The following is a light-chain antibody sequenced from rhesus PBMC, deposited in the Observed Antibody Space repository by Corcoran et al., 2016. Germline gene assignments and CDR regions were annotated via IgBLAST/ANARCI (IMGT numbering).Light chain of an antibody. CDR3: QQSDSGPWT. V-gene: IGKV1-22*01. CDR2: KAS. J-gene: IGKJ1*01. Sequence: DIQMTQSPSSLSASVGDTVTITCRASQSISSWLAWYQQKPGKAPNLLIYKASRLQSGVPSRFSGRGYGIDFTLTISSLQSEDFATYSCQQSDSGPWTFGQGTKVEI. CDR1: QSISSW.